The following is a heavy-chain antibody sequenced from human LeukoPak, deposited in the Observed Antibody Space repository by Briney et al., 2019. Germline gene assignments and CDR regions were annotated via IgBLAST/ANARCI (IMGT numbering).Heavy chain of an antibody. V-gene: IGHV3-48*01. J-gene: IGHJ3*02. CDR3: AREVQLERLGAFDI. CDR2: ISNSSSTI. CDR1: GFTFSSYS. Sequence: GGSLRLSCAASGFTFSSYSMNWVRQAPGKGLEWVSYISNSSSTIYYADSVKGRFTISRDNAKNSLYLQMNSLRAEDTAVYYCAREVQLERLGAFDIWGQGTMVTVSS. D-gene: IGHD1-1*01.